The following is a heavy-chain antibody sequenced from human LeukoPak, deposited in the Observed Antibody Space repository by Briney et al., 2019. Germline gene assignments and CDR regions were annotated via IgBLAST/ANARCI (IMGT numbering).Heavy chain of an antibody. CDR1: GGSTSSSTYY. CDR2: ISYSGST. Sequence: SETLSLTCSVSGGSTSSSTYYWGWIRQPPGKGLEWIGYISYSGSTKYNPALKSRVTISKDTSKNHFSLKLNSVTAADTAVYYCARALYGDYFYFEYWAREPWSPSPQ. J-gene: IGHJ4*02. CDR3: ARALYGDYFYFEY. D-gene: IGHD4-17*01. V-gene: IGHV4-61*03.